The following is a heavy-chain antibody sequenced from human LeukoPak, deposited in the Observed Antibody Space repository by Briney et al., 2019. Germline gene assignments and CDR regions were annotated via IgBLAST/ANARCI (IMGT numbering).Heavy chain of an antibody. Sequence: GRSLRLYCAASGFTFSSYAMHWVRQAPGKGLEWVAVISYDGSNKYYADSVKGRFTISRDNSKNTLYLQMNSLRAEDTAVYYCARYGLRYSGYDIDYWGQGTLVTVSS. V-gene: IGHV3-30-3*01. CDR2: ISYDGSNK. D-gene: IGHD5-12*01. J-gene: IGHJ4*02. CDR3: ARYGLRYSGYDIDY. CDR1: GFTFSSYA.